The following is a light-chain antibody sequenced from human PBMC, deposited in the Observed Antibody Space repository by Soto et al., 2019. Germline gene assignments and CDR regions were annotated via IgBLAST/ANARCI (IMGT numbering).Light chain of an antibody. CDR3: HTYNTYSLHT. CDR2: AAS. CDR1: QSISSS. V-gene: IGKV1-5*01. J-gene: IGKJ2*01. Sequence: DIQMTQSPPSLSASVGDRVTITCRASQSISSSVNWYQQKPGKAPKLLIYAASSLDSGVPSRFSGRGSGTEFTLTISSLQPDDCATYYCHTYNTYSLHTFGQGTKLEIK.